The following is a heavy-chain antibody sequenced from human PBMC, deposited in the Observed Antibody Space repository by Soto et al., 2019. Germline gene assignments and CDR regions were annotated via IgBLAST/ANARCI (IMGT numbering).Heavy chain of an antibody. CDR2: IYSGGST. V-gene: IGHV3-53*01. CDR3: ARGRVAALLPYYFDL. CDR1: GXSVSNNY. Sequence: GSLRLFCAASGXSVSNNYLNWVRQAPGKGLEWVSVIYSGGSTYYAGSVKGRFSISIDDSKKKLYLQMNSTRAEDTAVYYCARGRVAALLPYYFDLWGQGTLGTVS. D-gene: IGHD6-6*01. J-gene: IGHJ4*02.